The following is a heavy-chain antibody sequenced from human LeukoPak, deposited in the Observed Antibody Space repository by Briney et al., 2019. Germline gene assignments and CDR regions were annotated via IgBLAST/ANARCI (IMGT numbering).Heavy chain of an antibody. CDR1: GFTFSNYW. D-gene: IGHD3-22*01. Sequence: PGGSLRLSCAASGFTFSNYWMTWVRQAPGKGREGVGFIRSKAFRGRTQYAASVKGRFTISRDDSKSIAYLQVNSLKTEDTAVYYCTSVYDSSSYYHSGVDYWGQGTLVTVSS. V-gene: IGHV3-49*04. CDR3: TSVYDSSSYYHSGVDY. CDR2: IRSKAFRGRT. J-gene: IGHJ4*02.